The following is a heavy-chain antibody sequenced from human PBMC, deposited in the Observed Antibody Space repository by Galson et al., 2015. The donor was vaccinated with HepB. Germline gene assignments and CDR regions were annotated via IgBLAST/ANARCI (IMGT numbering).Heavy chain of an antibody. CDR1: GGSISSSNYF. V-gene: IGHV4-39*07. CDR2: IYSGNA. D-gene: IGHD2-21*02. CDR3: AKNPPGGDYYFQGMDV. Sequence: ETLSLTCSVSGGSISSSNYFWAWIRQPPGEGLEWIRSIYSGNAYYNPSLKSRVNISADTSKSQISLKLSSVTAADTAIYYCAKNPPGGDYYFQGMDVWGQGTTVTVSS. J-gene: IGHJ6*02.